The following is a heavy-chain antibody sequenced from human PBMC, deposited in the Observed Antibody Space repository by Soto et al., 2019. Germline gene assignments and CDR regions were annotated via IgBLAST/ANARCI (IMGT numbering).Heavy chain of an antibody. V-gene: IGHV3-11*01. J-gene: IGHJ3*02. CDR3: ARDPVVVVADDPHYAFDI. D-gene: IGHD2-15*01. CDR1: GFTFSDYY. Sequence: QVQLVESGGGLVKPGGSLRLSCAASGFTFSDYYMSWIRQAPGKGLEWVSYISSSGSTIYYADSVKGRFTISRHNAKNSLYLQMNSLRAEDTAVYYCARDPVVVVADDPHYAFDIWGQGTMVAVAS. CDR2: ISSSGSTI.